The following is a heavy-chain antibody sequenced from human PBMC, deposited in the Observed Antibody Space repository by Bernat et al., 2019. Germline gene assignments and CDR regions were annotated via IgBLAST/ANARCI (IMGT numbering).Heavy chain of an antibody. Sequence: EVQLVESGGGLVKPGGSLRLSCAASGFTFSSYSMNWVRQAPGKGLEWVSSISSSSSHKYPADSVKGRFTISRDNAKNSLYLQMNSLRVEDTAVYYCAREGNQLLYTNALDIWGQGTMVTVSS. J-gene: IGHJ3*02. CDR3: AREGNQLLYTNALDI. D-gene: IGHD2-21*01. V-gene: IGHV3-21*01. CDR1: GFTFSSYS. CDR2: ISSSSSHK.